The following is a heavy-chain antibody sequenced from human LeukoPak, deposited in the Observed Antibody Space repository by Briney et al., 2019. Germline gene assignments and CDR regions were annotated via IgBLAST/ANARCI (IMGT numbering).Heavy chain of an antibody. V-gene: IGHV3-23*01. CDR3: ARDYTGGWNDY. Sequence: GGSLRLSCAASGFTFSSYAMNWVRQAPGKGLEWVSAITGSGGRTYYADSVKGRFTISRDNSKSTLYIQMNSLRAEDTAVYYCARDYTGGWNDYWGQGTLVTVSS. CDR2: ITGSGGRT. CDR1: GFTFSSYA. J-gene: IGHJ4*02. D-gene: IGHD7-27*01.